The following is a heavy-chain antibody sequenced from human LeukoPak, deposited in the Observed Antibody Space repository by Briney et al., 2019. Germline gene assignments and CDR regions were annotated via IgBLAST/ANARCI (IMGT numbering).Heavy chain of an antibody. D-gene: IGHD3-22*01. CDR1: GFTFSSYA. J-gene: IGHJ4*02. CDR3: AKGLTYYYDSSGYYL. V-gene: IGHV3-23*01. Sequence: GGSLRLSCAASGFTFSSYAMNWVRQAPGEGLEWVSAITGSGGSTYYADSVKGRFTISRDNSKNTLYLQMSSLRAEDTAVYYCAKGLTYYYDSSGYYLWGQGTLVTVS. CDR2: ITGSGGST.